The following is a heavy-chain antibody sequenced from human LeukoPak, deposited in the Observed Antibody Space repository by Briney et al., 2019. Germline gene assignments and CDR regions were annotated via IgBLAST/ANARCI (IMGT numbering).Heavy chain of an antibody. Sequence: GASVKVSCKASGYTFTDYYMHWVRQAPGQGLEWMGWINPNSGGTNYAQKFQGRVTMTRDTSISTAYMELSRLRSDDTAVYYCAKIPYYYDSSGYDDWGQGTLVTVSS. CDR1: GYTFTDYY. D-gene: IGHD3-22*01. CDR2: INPNSGGT. CDR3: AKIPYYYDSSGYDD. V-gene: IGHV1-2*02. J-gene: IGHJ4*02.